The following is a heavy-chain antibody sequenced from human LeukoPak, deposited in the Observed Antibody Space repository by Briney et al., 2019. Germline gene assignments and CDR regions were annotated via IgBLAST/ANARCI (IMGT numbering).Heavy chain of an antibody. CDR1: GFTFSNYW. CDR3: ARVMGKSETSDWYFDL. CDR2: IKRDGRTK. V-gene: IGHV3-7*01. J-gene: IGHJ2*01. Sequence: GGSLRLSCAASGFTFSNYWMSWIRQAPGKGPEWVADIKRDGRTKYYADSVKGRFTISRDNARNLLYLQMNSLRAEDTALYYRARVMGKSETSDWYFDLWGRGTLVTVSP. D-gene: IGHD1-26*01.